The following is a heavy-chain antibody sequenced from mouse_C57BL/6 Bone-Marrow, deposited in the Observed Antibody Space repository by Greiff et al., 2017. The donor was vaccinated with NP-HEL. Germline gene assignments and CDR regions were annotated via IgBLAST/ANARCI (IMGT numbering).Heavy chain of an antibody. CDR2: IFPGSGST. Sequence: VQLVESGPELVKPGASVKISCKASGYTFTDYYINWVKQRPGQGLEWIGWIFPGSGSTYYNEKFKGKATLTVDKSSSTAYMLLSSLTSEDSAVYFCARSLITTVVALDYWGQGTTLTVSS. D-gene: IGHD1-1*01. V-gene: IGHV1-75*01. J-gene: IGHJ2*01. CDR1: GYTFTDYY. CDR3: ARSLITTVVALDY.